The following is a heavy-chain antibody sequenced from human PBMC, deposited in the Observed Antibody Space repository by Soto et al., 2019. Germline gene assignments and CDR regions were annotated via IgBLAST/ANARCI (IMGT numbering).Heavy chain of an antibody. CDR1: EFTSSRCN. CDR3: AKDPPYLENYFDS. J-gene: IGHJ4*02. Sequence: GGSLRLTGAASEFTSSRCNMNWVRQAPGKGLEWVSFISSSIGTIYYADSVKGRFTISRDNAQNSLYLQVNSLRAEDAAVYYCAKDPPYLENYFDSWGQGTLVTVSS. CDR2: ISSSIGTI. V-gene: IGHV3-48*01.